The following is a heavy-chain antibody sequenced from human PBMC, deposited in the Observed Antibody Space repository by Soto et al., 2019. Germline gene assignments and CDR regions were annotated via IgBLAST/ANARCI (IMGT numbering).Heavy chain of an antibody. D-gene: IGHD2-15*01. CDR2: INPSGGST. J-gene: IGHJ5*02. V-gene: IGHV1-46*01. Sequence: QGLERMGIINPSGGSTSYAQKFQGRVTMTRDTSTSTVYMELSSLRSEDTAVYYCARDSCSGGSCYSSWFAPWGQGTLVTVSS. CDR3: ARDSCSGGSCYSSWFAP.